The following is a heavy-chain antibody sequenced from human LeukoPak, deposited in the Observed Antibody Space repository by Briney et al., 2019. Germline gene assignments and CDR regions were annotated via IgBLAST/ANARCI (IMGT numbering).Heavy chain of an antibody. V-gene: IGHV3-9*01. D-gene: IGHD2-8*01. CDR1: GFTFDDYA. Sequence: PGGSLRLSCAASGFTFDDYAIHWVRQAPGKGLEWVSGISWNSDRIDYADSVKGRFTISRDNAKNSLSLQMNSLRAEDTAVYYCAKRGTYGSHAFDIWGRGTTVSVSS. J-gene: IGHJ3*02. CDR3: AKRGTYGSHAFDI. CDR2: ISWNSDRI.